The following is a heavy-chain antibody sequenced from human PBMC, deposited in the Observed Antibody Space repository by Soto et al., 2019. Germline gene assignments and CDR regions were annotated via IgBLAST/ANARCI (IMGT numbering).Heavy chain of an antibody. CDR3: ARDQSFDRTYYYGIDV. J-gene: IGHJ6*02. CDR1: GYPFTHYG. V-gene: IGHV1-18*01. Sequence: QVQLVQSGAEVKMPGASVRVSCKSSGYPFTHYGITWIRQAPGQGLEWMGWISPFNGNTNYGQTVQGRVTLTTETYTXXVYMELRSLRSDDTAVYYCARDQSFDRTYYYGIDVWGQGTTVTVSS. CDR2: ISPFNGNT.